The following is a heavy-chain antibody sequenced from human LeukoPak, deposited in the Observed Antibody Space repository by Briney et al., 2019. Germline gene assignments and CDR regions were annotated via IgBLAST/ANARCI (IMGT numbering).Heavy chain of an antibody. V-gene: IGHV3-23*01. CDR1: GFTFSSHA. J-gene: IGHJ4*02. Sequence: PGGSLRLSCAASGFTFSSHAMSWVRQAPGKGLEWVSAISGSGGNTYYADSVKGRFTISRDNSKNTLYLQMNSLRAEDTAVYYCAKGSRASRPYYFDFWGQGTLVTVSS. CDR3: AKGSRASRPYYFDF. D-gene: IGHD1-26*01. CDR2: ISGSGGNT.